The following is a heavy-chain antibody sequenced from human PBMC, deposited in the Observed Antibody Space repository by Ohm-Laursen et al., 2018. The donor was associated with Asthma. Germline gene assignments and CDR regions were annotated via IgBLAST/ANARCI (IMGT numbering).Heavy chain of an antibody. J-gene: IGHJ6*02. CDR3: ALFNRMLDVYYYYGMDV. CDR2: IIPIFGTA. D-gene: IGHD2-8*01. V-gene: IGHV1-69*01. Sequence: SSVKVSCKASGGTFSSYAISWVRQAPGQGLEWMGGIIPIFGTANYAQKFQGRVTITADESTSTAYMELSSLRSEDTAVYYCALFNRMLDVYYYYGMDVWGQGTTVTVSS. CDR1: GGTFSSYA.